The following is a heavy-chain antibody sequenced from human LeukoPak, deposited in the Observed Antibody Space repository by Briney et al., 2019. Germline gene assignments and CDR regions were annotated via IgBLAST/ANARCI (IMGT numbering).Heavy chain of an antibody. J-gene: IGHJ6*02. CDR1: GGSISSYY. CDR2: IYYSGST. D-gene: IGHD3-9*01. V-gene: IGHV4-59*08. Sequence: KPSETLSLTCTVSGGSISSYYWSWIRQPPGKGLEWIGYIYYSGSTNYNPSLKSRVTISVDTSKNQFSLKLSSVTAADTAVYYCARQDSLALRYFDWPLPLDVWGQATTVT. CDR3: ARQDSLALRYFDWPLPLDV.